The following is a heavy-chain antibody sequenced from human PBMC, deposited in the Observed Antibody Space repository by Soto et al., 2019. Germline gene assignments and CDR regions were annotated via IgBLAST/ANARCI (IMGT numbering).Heavy chain of an antibody. Sequence: QVHLQESGPGLVKPSEALSLTCTVSGGSVSSGFYYWSWIRQAPGKGLEWIGYMAYSGDANYHPSLQSRLSMSVDTAKAHSSLRLASVTAAATAVYFCARGSDWPNTWFDSWGPGTLGIVSS. CDR1: GGSVSSGFYY. CDR3: ARGSDWPNTWFDS. CDR2: MAYSGDA. V-gene: IGHV4-61*03. D-gene: IGHD6-19*01. J-gene: IGHJ5*01.